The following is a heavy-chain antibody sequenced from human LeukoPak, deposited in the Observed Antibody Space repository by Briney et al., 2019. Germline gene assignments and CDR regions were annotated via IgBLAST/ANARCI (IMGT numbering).Heavy chain of an antibody. J-gene: IGHJ3*02. CDR2: IRYDGGNK. Sequence: GGSLRLPCAASGFIFSSHGMHWVRQAPGKGLEWVAFIRYDGGNKYYADSVKGRFTISRDNSKNTLYLQMNSLRAEDTAVYYCAKARSYCGGDCSLYAFDIWGQGTMVTVSS. V-gene: IGHV3-30*02. CDR1: GFIFSSHG. D-gene: IGHD2-21*01. CDR3: AKARSYCGGDCSLYAFDI.